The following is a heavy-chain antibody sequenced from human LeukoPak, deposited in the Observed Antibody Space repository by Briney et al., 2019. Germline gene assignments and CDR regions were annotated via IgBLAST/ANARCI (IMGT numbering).Heavy chain of an antibody. Sequence: PSETLSLTCTVSGGSISSYYWSWIRQPPGKGLEWIGYIYYSGSTNYNPSLKSRVTISVDTSKNQFSLKLSSVTAADTAVYYCARGVRVLDTAMVAWFDPWGQGTLVTVSS. D-gene: IGHD5-18*01. CDR3: ARGVRVLDTAMVAWFDP. J-gene: IGHJ5*02. CDR1: GGSISSYY. V-gene: IGHV4-59*01. CDR2: IYYSGST.